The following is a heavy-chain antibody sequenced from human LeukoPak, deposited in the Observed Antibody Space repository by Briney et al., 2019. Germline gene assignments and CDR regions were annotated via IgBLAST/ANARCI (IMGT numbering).Heavy chain of an antibody. V-gene: IGHV3-48*03. D-gene: IGHD2-2*03. J-gene: IGHJ4*02. CDR2: ISSSGCTI. CDR3: AREWIGFDY. Sequence: GGSLRLSCAASGFTFSSYEMNWVRQAPGKGLEWVSYISSSGCTIYYADSVKGRFTISRDNAKNSLYLQMNSLRAEDTAVYYCAREWIGFDYWAREPWSPSPQ. CDR1: GFTFSSYE.